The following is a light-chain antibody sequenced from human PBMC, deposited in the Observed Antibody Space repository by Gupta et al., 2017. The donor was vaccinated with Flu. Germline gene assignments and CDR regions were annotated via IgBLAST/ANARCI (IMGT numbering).Light chain of an antibody. CDR3: QQYHSHAT. CDR1: QTINSW. J-gene: IGKJ1*01. V-gene: IGKV1-5*03. Sequence: IHMTQFLSILSASVGDRVTITCRASQTINSWLAWYQQKPGQVPKLLVYKASSLQGGVPSRFSGSGSGTEFTLTISSLQPDDFATYYCQQYHSHATFGQGTKVEVK. CDR2: KAS.